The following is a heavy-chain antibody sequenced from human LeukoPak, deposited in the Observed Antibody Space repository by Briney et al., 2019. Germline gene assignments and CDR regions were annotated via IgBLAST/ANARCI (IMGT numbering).Heavy chain of an antibody. CDR2: IWNDGSNK. J-gene: IGHJ4*02. V-gene: IGHV3-33*01. CDR3: ARASGPFDY. Sequence: GRSLRLSCAASGFTFSVYGMHWVRQAPGKGLDWVAVIWNDGSNKYYADSVKGRFTISRDNSKNTLYLQMNSLRAEDTAVYSCARASGPFDYWGQGTLVTVSS. CDR1: GFTFSVYG. D-gene: IGHD3-10*01.